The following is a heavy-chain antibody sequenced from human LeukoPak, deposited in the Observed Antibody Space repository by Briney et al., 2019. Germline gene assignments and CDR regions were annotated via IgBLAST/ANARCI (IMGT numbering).Heavy chain of an antibody. Sequence: GGSLRLSCAASGFTFSSYSMSWVRQAPGKGLEWVSSISGSGGRIDYADSVKGRFTISRDNSRNTLSLQMNSLTAEDTAVYYCAKNPRLEGWIYFDSWGQGILVTVSS. CDR2: ISGSGGRI. D-gene: IGHD1-1*01. CDR1: GFTFSSYS. J-gene: IGHJ4*02. CDR3: AKNPRLEGWIYFDS. V-gene: IGHV3-23*01.